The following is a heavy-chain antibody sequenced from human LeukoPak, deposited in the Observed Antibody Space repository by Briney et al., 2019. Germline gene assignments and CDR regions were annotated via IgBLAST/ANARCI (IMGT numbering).Heavy chain of an antibody. Sequence: SVKVSCKASGGTFSSYVMSWVLQAPGQGLEWMGGIIPIFGTANYAQKFQGRVTITADESTSTAYMELSSLRSEDTAVYYCARGGFGEFYYMDVWGKGTTVTIS. D-gene: IGHD3-10*01. CDR3: ARGGFGEFYYMDV. J-gene: IGHJ6*03. CDR1: GGTFSSYV. V-gene: IGHV1-69*13. CDR2: IIPIFGTA.